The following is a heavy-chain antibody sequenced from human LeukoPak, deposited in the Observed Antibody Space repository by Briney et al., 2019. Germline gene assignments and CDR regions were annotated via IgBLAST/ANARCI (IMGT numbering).Heavy chain of an antibody. CDR2: IRYAGTIK. V-gene: IGHV3-30*02. Sequence: GGSLRLSCAASGFDFGLYGMHWVRQAPGKGLEWVAFIRYAGTIKYYADSVKSRFTISRDNSKNTLYVQMNSLRGEDTAVYFCARAPDSSGYFYELDYWGQGTLVTVSS. D-gene: IGHD3-22*01. CDR1: GFDFGLYG. J-gene: IGHJ4*02. CDR3: ARAPDSSGYFYELDY.